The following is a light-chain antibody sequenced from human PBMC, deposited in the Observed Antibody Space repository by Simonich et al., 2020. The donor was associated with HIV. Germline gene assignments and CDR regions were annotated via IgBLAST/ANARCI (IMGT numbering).Light chain of an antibody. Sequence: DIQMTQSPSTLSASVGDRVTITCRTRQIRCIWFAWYQQKPGKVPKLLIYKAYTLESGVPSRFSGSGSRTEFTLTISSLQPDDSATYYCQQYNTYSLTFGGGTKVEIE. J-gene: IGKJ4*01. V-gene: IGKV1-5*03. CDR3: QQYNTYSLT. CDR1: QIRCIW. CDR2: KAY.